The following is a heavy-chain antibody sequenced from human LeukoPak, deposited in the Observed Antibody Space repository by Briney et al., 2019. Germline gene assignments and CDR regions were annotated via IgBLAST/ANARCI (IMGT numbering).Heavy chain of an antibody. CDR1: GYTLTELS. D-gene: IGHD3-16*02. J-gene: IGHJ5*02. CDR2: FDPEDGET. Sequence: ASVKVSCKVSGYTLTELSMHWVRQAPGKGLEWMGGFDPEDGETIYAQKFQGRVTMTEDTSTDPAYMELSSLRSEDTAVYYCATVSLSYNWFDPWGQGTLVTVSS. V-gene: IGHV1-24*01. CDR3: ATVSLSYNWFDP.